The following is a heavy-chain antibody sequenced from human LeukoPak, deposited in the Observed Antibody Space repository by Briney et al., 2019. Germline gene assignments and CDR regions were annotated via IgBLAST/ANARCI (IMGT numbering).Heavy chain of an antibody. CDR1: GYTFTGYY. CDR2: INPNSGGT. CDR3: TRVLLRYDSSAYYSLFGY. J-gene: IGHJ4*02. V-gene: IGHV1-2*02. D-gene: IGHD3-22*01. Sequence: ASVKVSCKASGYTFTGYYMHWVRQAPGQGVERMGWINPNSGGTNYAQKFQGRVTMTRDTSISTAYMELSRLRSDDTAVYYCTRVLLRYDSSAYYSLFGYWGQGTLVTVSS.